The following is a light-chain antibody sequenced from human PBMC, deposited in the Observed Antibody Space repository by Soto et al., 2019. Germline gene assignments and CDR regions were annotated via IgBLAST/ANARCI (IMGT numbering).Light chain of an antibody. CDR1: QGIGDT. J-gene: IGKJ4*01. V-gene: IGKV3-15*01. CDR2: DTS. CDR3: QRYNNWSLN. Sequence: EIIMTQSPATLSVSPGDGATLSCRASQGIGDTLAWYQHQPGQTPRLLIYDTSTRSTGVPARFSGSRSWTEFTLNINCLKSDDLAVDSCQRYNNWSLNFDGGTKVQNK.